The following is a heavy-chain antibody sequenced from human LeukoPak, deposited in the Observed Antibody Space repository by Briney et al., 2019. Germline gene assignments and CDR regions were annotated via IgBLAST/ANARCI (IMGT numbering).Heavy chain of an antibody. V-gene: IGHV4-39*07. D-gene: IGHD3-3*01. CDR3: ARDPVLYDFWSGYYTPLYYFDY. CDR2: INHNGST. CDR1: GGSISSSSYY. J-gene: IGHJ4*02. Sequence: SETLSLTCTVSGGSISSSSYYWGWIRQPPGKGLEWIGEINHNGSTNYNPSLKSRVTISVDTSKNQFSLKLSSVTAADTAVYYCARDPVLYDFWSGYYTPLYYFDYWGQGTLVTVSS.